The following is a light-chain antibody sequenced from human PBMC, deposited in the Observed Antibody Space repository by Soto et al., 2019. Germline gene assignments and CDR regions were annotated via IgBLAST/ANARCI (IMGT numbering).Light chain of an antibody. J-gene: IGKJ1*01. CDR2: AAS. Sequence: DIQMTQSPSSVSASVGDRVTITCRASQCISSWLAWYQQKPGKAPKLLIYAASLLQSGVPSRFSGSGSGTDFTLTISSLPPEDFATYYCQQATSFPRTFGQGTKVEIK. V-gene: IGKV1-12*01. CDR1: QCISSW. CDR3: QQATSFPRT.